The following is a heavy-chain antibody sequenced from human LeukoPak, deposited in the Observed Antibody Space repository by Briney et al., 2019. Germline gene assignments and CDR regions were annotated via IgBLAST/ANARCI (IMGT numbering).Heavy chain of an antibody. J-gene: IGHJ4*02. CDR2: IHPEGDEK. V-gene: IGHV3-7*04. D-gene: IGHD3-10*01. CDR1: GFTFSNFW. Sequence: GGSLRLSCAVSGFTFSNFWMSWVRQAPGRGLEWVANIHPEGDEKYHVESVKGRFTISRDNAKNSLFLQMNGLRVEDTAVYYCARGDDFSGDQWAQGTLVPVSS. CDR3: ARGDDFSGDQ.